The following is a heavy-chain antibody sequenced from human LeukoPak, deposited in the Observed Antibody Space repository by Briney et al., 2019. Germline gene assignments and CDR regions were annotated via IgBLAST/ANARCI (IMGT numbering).Heavy chain of an antibody. J-gene: IGHJ5*02. CDR2: IYYSGST. CDR3: ARHRTIYDSSGYPEVGWFDP. V-gene: IGHV4-59*08. D-gene: IGHD3-22*01. CDR1: GGSISSYY. Sequence: SETLSLTCTVSGGSISSYYWSWIRQPPGKGLEWIGYIYYSGSTNYNPSLKSRVTISVDTSKNQFSLKLSSVTAADTAVYYCARHRTIYDSSGYPEVGWFDPWGQGTLVTVSS.